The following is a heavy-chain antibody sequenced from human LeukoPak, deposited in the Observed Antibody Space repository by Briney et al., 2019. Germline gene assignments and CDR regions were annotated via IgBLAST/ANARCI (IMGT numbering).Heavy chain of an antibody. J-gene: IGHJ3*02. Sequence: SETLSLTCTVSGGSISSYYWSWIRQPAGKGLEWIGRIYTSGSTNYNPSLKSRDTMSVDTSKNQFSLKLSSVTAADTAVYYCARDQRGSSWYEAFDIWGQGTMVTVSS. CDR2: IYTSGST. V-gene: IGHV4-4*07. D-gene: IGHD6-13*01. CDR3: ARDQRGSSWYEAFDI. CDR1: GGSISSYY.